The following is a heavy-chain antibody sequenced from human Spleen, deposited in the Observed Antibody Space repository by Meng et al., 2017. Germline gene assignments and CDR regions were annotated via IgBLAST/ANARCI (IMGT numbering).Heavy chain of an antibody. D-gene: IGHD5-18*01. J-gene: IGHJ4*02. CDR1: NGSISSSNW. CDR3: ARGYSTFDY. Sequence: SETLSLTCAVSNGSISSSNWWNWVRQPPGKGLEWIGEIFHSGSTHYNPSLESRVTMSVDKSKTHFSLKLTSVTAADTAVYYCARGYSTFDYWGLGTLVTVSS. CDR2: IFHSGST. V-gene: IGHV4-4*02.